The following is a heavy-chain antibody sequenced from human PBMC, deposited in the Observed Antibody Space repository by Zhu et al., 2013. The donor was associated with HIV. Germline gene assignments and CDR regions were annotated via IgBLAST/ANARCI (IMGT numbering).Heavy chain of an antibody. V-gene: IGHV1-2*02. D-gene: IGHD4-17*01. CDR3: ARDPSTRYYTDI. CDR1: VTGSPPI. CDR2: INPKNGDT. J-gene: IGHJ6*03. Sequence: EMKRPGAVSESTPASLLVTGSPPIIYIGCDRPLGKGIEWMGYINPKNGDTKLAQTFRDRIFVTRDTSINTVYMELRSLTSDDTAVYYCARDPSTRYYTDIWGKGTTVIVSS.